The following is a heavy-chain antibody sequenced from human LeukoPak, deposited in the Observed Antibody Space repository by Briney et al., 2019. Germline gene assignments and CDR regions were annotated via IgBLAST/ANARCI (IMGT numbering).Heavy chain of an antibody. V-gene: IGHV4-59*08. Sequence: SETLSLTCTVSGGSISSYYWSWIRQPPGKGLEWIGYIYYSGSTNYNPSLKSRVTISVDTSKNQFSLKLSSVTAADTAVYYCASLYCSGGSCHIDYWGQGTLVTVSS. CDR2: IYYSGST. CDR1: GGSISSYY. CDR3: ASLYCSGGSCHIDY. D-gene: IGHD2-15*01. J-gene: IGHJ4*02.